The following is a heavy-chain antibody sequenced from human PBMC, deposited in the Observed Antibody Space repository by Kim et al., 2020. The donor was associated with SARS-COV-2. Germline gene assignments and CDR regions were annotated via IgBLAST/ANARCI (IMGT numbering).Heavy chain of an antibody. J-gene: IGHJ4*02. D-gene: IGHD5-18*01. CDR3: TSDTAMPAVDY. V-gene: IGHV3-49*03. CDR1: GFTFGDYA. CDR2: IRSKAYGGTT. Sequence: GGSLRLSCTASGFTFGDYAMSWFRQAPGKGLEWVGFIRSKAYGGTTEYAASVKGRFTISRDDSKSIAYLQMNSLKTEDTAVYYCTSDTAMPAVDYWGQGTLVTVSS.